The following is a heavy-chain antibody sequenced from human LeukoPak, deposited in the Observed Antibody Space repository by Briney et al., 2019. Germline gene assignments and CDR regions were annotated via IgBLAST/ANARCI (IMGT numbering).Heavy chain of an antibody. V-gene: IGHV3-66*01. J-gene: IGHJ5*02. CDR3: ARDGYRITIFGVVPPTNWFDP. Sequence: GGSLRLSCAASGFTVSNNYMSWVRQAPGKGLEWVSVIYSGYSTYYADSVEGRFTISRDNSKNTLYLQMNSLRAEDTAVYYCARDGYRITIFGVVPPTNWFDPWGQGTLVTVSS. CDR1: GFTVSNNY. CDR2: IYSGYST. D-gene: IGHD3-3*01.